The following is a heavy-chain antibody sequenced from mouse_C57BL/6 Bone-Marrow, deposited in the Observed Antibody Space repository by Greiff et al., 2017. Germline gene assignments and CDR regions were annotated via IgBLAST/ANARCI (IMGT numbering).Heavy chain of an antibody. CDR2: IDPNSGGT. J-gene: IGHJ3*01. V-gene: IGHV1-72*01. CDR1: GYTFTSYW. CDR3: AGTDGYYPAWFAY. Sequence: LVESGAELVKPGASVKLSCKASGYTFTSYWMHWVKQRPGRGLEWIGRIDPNSGGTKYNEKFKSKATLTVDKPSSTAYMQLSSLTSEDSAVYYCAGTDGYYPAWFAYWGQGTLVTVSA. D-gene: IGHD2-3*01.